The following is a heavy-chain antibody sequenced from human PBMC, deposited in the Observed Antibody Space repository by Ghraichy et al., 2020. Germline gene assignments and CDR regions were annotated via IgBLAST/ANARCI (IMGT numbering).Heavy chain of an antibody. CDR3: ARLPLPRRAAVGDWYFDL. D-gene: IGHD6-13*01. V-gene: IGHV3-48*01. CDR2: INGSSITI. CDR1: GFSFSDYS. Sequence: GESLNISCEGSGFSFSDYSMIWVRLTPRKALEWVSYINGSSITIFYTDSVKGRFTISRDNAKNSLYLQMNSLRAEDTAVYYCARLPLPRRAAVGDWYFDLWGRGTLVTVSS. J-gene: IGHJ2*01.